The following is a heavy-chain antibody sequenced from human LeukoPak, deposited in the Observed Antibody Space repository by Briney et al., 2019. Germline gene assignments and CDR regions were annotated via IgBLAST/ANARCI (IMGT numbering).Heavy chain of an antibody. CDR1: GGTFSSYA. J-gene: IGHJ4*02. CDR3: ARDPGIDYYDSSGWVPPG. D-gene: IGHD3-22*01. Sequence: SVKVSCKASGGTFSSYAISWVRQAPGQGLEWMGGIIPIFGTANYAQKFQGRVTITTDESTSTAYMELSSLRSEDTAVYYCARDPGIDYYDSSGWVPPGWGQGTLVTVSS. CDR2: IIPIFGTA. V-gene: IGHV1-69*05.